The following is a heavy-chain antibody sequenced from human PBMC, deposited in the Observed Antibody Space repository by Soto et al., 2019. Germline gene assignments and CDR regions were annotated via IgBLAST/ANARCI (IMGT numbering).Heavy chain of an antibody. Sequence: GASVKVSCKASGYTFSAYYIHWVRQAPGQRLEWMGVINPTGGSTNYAQKFQDRVTMTRDTSTGTAYMELSSLTSDDTAVYYCARGLSSDYDSSGYDYWGRGTLVTVSS. D-gene: IGHD3-22*01. CDR2: INPTGGST. CDR1: GYTFSAYY. V-gene: IGHV1-46*01. J-gene: IGHJ4*02. CDR3: ARGLSSDYDSSGYDY.